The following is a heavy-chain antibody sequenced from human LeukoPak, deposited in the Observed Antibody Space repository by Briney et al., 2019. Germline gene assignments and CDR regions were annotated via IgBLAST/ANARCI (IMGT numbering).Heavy chain of an antibody. CDR2: ISDDESNR. Sequence: PGGSLRLSCAASGFTFSSSAMYWVRQAPGKGLEWVAVISDDESNRYYAESVKGRFTVSRDNTKNTLYLQMNSLRAEDTAVYYCARDLGFVLMVYALDYWGQGTLVTVSP. J-gene: IGHJ4*02. CDR1: GFTFSSSA. CDR3: ARDLGFVLMVYALDY. D-gene: IGHD2-8*01. V-gene: IGHV3-30-3*01.